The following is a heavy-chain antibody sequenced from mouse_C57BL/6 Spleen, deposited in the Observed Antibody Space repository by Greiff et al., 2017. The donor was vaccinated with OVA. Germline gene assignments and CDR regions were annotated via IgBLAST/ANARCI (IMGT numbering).Heavy chain of an antibody. CDR1: GYTFTSYW. Sequence: VQLQQPGTELVKPGASVKLSCKASGYTFTSYWMHWVKQRPGQGLEWIGNINPSNGGTNYNEKFKSKATLTVDKSSSTAYMQLSSLTSEDSAVYYCARPSYREGYYFDYWGQGTTLTVSS. V-gene: IGHV1-53*01. CDR2: INPSNGGT. J-gene: IGHJ2*01. CDR3: ARPSYREGYYFDY. D-gene: IGHD2-14*01.